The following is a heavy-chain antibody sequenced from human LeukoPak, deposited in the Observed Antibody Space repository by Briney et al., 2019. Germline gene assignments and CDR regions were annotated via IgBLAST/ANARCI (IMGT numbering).Heavy chain of an antibody. Sequence: GESLNISCKGSGYSFTSYWIGWVRQMPGKGLEWMGIIYPGDSDTRYSPSFQGQVTISADKSISTAYLQWSSLKASDTAMYYCASYYYDSSGYYGFDYWGQGTLVTVSS. CDR1: GYSFTSYW. J-gene: IGHJ4*02. CDR2: IYPGDSDT. V-gene: IGHV5-51*01. D-gene: IGHD3-22*01. CDR3: ASYYYDSSGYYGFDY.